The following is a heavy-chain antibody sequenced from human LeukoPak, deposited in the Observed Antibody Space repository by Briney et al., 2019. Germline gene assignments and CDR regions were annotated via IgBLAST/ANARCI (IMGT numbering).Heavy chain of an antibody. J-gene: IGHJ4*02. V-gene: IGHV3-43D*04. Sequence: GGSLRLSCAASGFTFSSYEMNWVRQAPGKGLEWVSLISWDGDSTYYADSVKGRFTISRDNSKNSLYLQMNSLRAEDTAVYYCAKLPHSTVTTENYWGQGTLVTVSS. CDR3: AKLPHSTVTTENY. CDR2: ISWDGDST. CDR1: GFTFSSYE. D-gene: IGHD4-17*01.